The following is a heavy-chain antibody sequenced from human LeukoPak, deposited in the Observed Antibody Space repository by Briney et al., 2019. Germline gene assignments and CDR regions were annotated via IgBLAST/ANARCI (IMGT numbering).Heavy chain of an antibody. D-gene: IGHD6-13*01. CDR1: GFTFSSYE. CDR3: ASIAAAGTFDY. J-gene: IGHJ4*02. Sequence: GGSLRLSCVASGFTFSSYEMNWVRQAPGKGLEWVSYISSSGSTIYYADSVKGRFTISRDNAKNSLYLQMNSLRAEDTAVYYCASIAAAGTFDYWGQGTLVTVSS. V-gene: IGHV3-48*03. CDR2: ISSSGSTI.